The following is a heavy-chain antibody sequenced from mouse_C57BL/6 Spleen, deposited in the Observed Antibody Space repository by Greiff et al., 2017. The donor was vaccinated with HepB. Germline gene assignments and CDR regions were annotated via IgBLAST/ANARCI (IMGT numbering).Heavy chain of an antibody. Sequence: EVMLVESGGGLVKPGGSLKLSCAASGFTFSDYGMHWVRQAPEKGLEWVAYISSGSSTIYYADTVKGRFTISRDNAKNTLFLQMTSLRSEDTAMYFCAREATTEVEPRYFDVWGTGTTVTVSS. CDR2: ISSGSSTI. D-gene: IGHD1-1*01. V-gene: IGHV5-17*01. CDR3: AREATTEVEPRYFDV. J-gene: IGHJ1*03. CDR1: GFTFSDYG.